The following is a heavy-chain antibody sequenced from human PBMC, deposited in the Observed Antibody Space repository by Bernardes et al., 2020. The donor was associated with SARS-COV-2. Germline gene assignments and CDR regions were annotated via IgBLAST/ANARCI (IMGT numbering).Heavy chain of an antibody. CDR3: AHRQPRNVREYRGNPRTVGY. CDR1: GFSLSTSGVG. CDR2: IYWDDDK. V-gene: IGHV2-5*02. D-gene: IGHD2-15*01. Sequence: SGPTLVKPTQTLTLTCTFSGFSLSTSGVGVGWIRQPPGKALEWLALIYWDDDKRYSPSLKSRLTITKDTSKNQVVLTMTNMDPVDTATYYSAHRQPRNVREYRGNPRTVGYWGQGTLVTVSS. J-gene: IGHJ4*01.